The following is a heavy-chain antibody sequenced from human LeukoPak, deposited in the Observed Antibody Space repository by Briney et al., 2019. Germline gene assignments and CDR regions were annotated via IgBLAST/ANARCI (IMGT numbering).Heavy chain of an antibody. CDR2: IIPIFGTA. Sequence: GASVKVSCKASGGTFSSYAISWVRQAPGQGLEWMGGIIPIFGTANYAQKFQGRVTITTDESTSTAYMELSSLRSEDTAVYYCARVIRIGCSSTSCYMAPYWFDPWGQGTLVTVSS. D-gene: IGHD2-2*02. CDR1: GGTFSSYA. V-gene: IGHV1-69*05. CDR3: ARVIRIGCSSTSCYMAPYWFDP. J-gene: IGHJ5*02.